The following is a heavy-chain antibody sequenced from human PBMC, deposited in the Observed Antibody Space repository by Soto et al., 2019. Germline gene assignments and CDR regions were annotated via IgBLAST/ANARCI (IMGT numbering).Heavy chain of an antibody. CDR3: ARCGYSYGYNAFDI. D-gene: IGHD5-18*01. CDR1: GGSISSGGYY. CDR2: IYYSGST. J-gene: IGHJ3*02. V-gene: IGHV4-31*03. Sequence: LSLTCTVSGGSISSGGYYWSWIRQHPGKGLEWIGYIYYSGSTYYNPSLKSRVTISVDTSKNQFSLKLSSVTAADTAVYYCARCGYSYGYNAFDIWGQGTMVTVSS.